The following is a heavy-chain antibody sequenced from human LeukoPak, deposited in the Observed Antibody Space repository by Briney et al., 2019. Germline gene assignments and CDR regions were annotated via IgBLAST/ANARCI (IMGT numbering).Heavy chain of an antibody. J-gene: IGHJ4*02. CDR1: GGSISSSY. Sequence: SETLSLTCTVSGGSISSSYWSWIRQPPGKGLEWIGYIYYSGSTNYNPSLKSRVTISVDTSKNQFSLKLNSVTAADTAVYYCARSSGSFTSFDYWGQGTLVTVSS. CDR2: IYYSGST. D-gene: IGHD1-26*01. CDR3: ARSSGSFTSFDY. V-gene: IGHV4-59*12.